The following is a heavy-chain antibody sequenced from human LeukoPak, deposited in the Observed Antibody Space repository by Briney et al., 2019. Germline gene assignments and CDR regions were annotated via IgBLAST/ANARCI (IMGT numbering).Heavy chain of an antibody. J-gene: IGHJ4*02. CDR3: AKDISYDILTGYPDY. V-gene: IGHV3-9*01. CDR2: ISWNSGSI. Sequence: GGSLRLSCAASGFTFGDYAMHWVRQAPGKGLEWVSGISWNSGSIGYADSVKGRFTISRDNAKNSLYLQMNSLRAEDTALYYCAKDISYDILTGYPDYWGQGTLVTVSS. D-gene: IGHD3-9*01. CDR1: GFTFGDYA.